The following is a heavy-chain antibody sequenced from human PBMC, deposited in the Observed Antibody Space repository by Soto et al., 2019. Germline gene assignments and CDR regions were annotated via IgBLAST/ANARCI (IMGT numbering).Heavy chain of an antibody. D-gene: IGHD6-13*01. CDR1: GYTFTSYG. CDR2: ISAYNGNT. Sequence: ASVKVSCKASGYTFTSYGISWVRQAPGQGLEWMGWISAYNGNTNYAQKLQGRVTMTTDTSTSTAYMGLRSLRSDDTAVYYCARVRVAAAGQNNWFDPWGQGTLVTVSS. CDR3: ARVRVAAAGQNNWFDP. V-gene: IGHV1-18*01. J-gene: IGHJ5*02.